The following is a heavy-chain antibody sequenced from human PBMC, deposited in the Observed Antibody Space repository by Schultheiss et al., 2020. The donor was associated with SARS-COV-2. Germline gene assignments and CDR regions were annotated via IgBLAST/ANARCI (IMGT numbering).Heavy chain of an antibody. CDR2: TYYRSKWYN. D-gene: IGHD6-13*01. V-gene: IGHV6-1*01. CDR1: GDSVSSNSAA. J-gene: IGHJ6*02. Sequence: SQTLSLTCAISGDSVSSNSAAWNWIRQSPSRGLEWLGRTYYRSKWYNDYAVSVKSRITINPDTSKNQFSLQLNSVTPEDTAVYYCARDRYGVAAAGKTQYYYYGMDVWGQGTLVTVSS. CDR3: ARDRYGVAAAGKTQYYYYGMDV.